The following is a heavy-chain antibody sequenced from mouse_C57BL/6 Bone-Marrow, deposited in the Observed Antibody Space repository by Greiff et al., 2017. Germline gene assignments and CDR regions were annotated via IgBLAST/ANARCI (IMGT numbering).Heavy chain of an antibody. D-gene: IGHD2-1*01. CDR3: ASYGNYVGYYAMDY. CDR1: GYTFTSYW. CDR2: IHPNSGST. J-gene: IGHJ4*01. Sequence: QVQLQQPGAELVKPGASVKLSCKASGYTFTSYWMPWVKQRPGQGLEWIGMIHPNSGSTNYNEKFKSKATLTVDKSSSTAYMQLSSLTSEDSAVYYCASYGNYVGYYAMDYWGQGTSVTVSS. V-gene: IGHV1-64*01.